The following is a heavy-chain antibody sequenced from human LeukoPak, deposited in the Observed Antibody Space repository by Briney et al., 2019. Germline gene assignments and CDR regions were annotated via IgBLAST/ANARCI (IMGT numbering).Heavy chain of an antibody. V-gene: IGHV1-18*01. D-gene: IGHD3-10*01. CDR1: GYTFTSHG. Sequence: GASVKVSCKASGYTFTSHGISWVRQAPGQGLEWMGWISTYNGNTNYAQKLQGRVSMTTDTSTSTAYMDLRSLRSDDTAVYYCARSPYYGSGSYYMFDPWGQGTLVTVSS. CDR2: ISTYNGNT. CDR3: ARSPYYGSGSYYMFDP. J-gene: IGHJ5*02.